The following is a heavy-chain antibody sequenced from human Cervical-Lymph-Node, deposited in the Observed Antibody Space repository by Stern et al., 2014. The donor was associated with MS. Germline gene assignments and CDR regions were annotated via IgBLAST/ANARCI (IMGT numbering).Heavy chain of an antibody. Sequence: VQLVESGGGLIQPGRSLRLSCAASGFRFDDYAMHWVRQPPGKGLEWVSGISWDSGGIGYADSVRGRFTTARDNAKKSLYLQMSSLSSEDTALYYCAKGDDYNAGLDSWGQGTLVIVSS. CDR1: GFRFDDYA. CDR2: ISWDSGGI. V-gene: IGHV3-9*01. CDR3: AKGDDYNAGLDS. J-gene: IGHJ4*02. D-gene: IGHD4-11*01.